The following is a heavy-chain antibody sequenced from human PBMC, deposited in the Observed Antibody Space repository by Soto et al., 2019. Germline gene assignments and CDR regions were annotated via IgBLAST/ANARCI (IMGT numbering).Heavy chain of an antibody. V-gene: IGHV3-23*01. J-gene: IGHJ4*02. D-gene: IGHD6-13*01. Sequence: EVQLLESGGGLVQPGGSLRLSCAASGFTFSNYAMTWVRQAPGKGLEWVSVITGSGGGKYFVDSVKGRFTISRDNSKNTVYMQMNILRAEDTAVYYCAKRPLTAAGFDYWGQGTLVTVSS. CDR2: ITGSGGGK. CDR3: AKRPLTAAGFDY. CDR1: GFTFSNYA.